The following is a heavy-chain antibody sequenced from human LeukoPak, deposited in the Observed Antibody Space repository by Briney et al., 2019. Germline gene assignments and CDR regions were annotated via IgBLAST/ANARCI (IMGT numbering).Heavy chain of an antibody. CDR1: GFTFSSDG. D-gene: IGHD6-19*01. CDR2: IWYDGSNK. CDR3: ASLAVAGIDY. Sequence: PGESLRLSCAASGFTFSSDGMHWVRQAPGKGLGWVAVIWYDGSNKYYADSVKGRFTISRDNSKNTLYLQMNSLRAEDTAVYYCASLAVAGIDYWGQGTLVTVSS. V-gene: IGHV3-33*01. J-gene: IGHJ4*02.